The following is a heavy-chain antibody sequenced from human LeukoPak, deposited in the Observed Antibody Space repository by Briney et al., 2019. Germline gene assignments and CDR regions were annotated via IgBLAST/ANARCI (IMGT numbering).Heavy chain of an antibody. J-gene: IGHJ5*02. CDR3: ARGFKRWRADWFDP. D-gene: IGHD5-24*01. V-gene: IGHV4-39*01. CDR1: GGSISNSSYY. CDR2: IYYSGSA. Sequence: SETLSLTCIVSGGSISNSSYYWGWIRQPPGKGLEWIGSIYYSGSAYYNPSLKSRVTISVDTSKNQFSLKLTSVTAADTAVYYCARGFKRWRADWFDPWGQGTLVTVSS.